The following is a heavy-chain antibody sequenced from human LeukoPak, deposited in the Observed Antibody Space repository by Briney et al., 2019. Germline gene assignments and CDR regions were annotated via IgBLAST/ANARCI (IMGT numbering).Heavy chain of an antibody. Sequence: PSETLSLTCAVYGGSFSGYYWSWIRQPPGKGLEWIGEINHSGSTNYNPSLKSRVTISVDTSKNQFSLKLSSVTAADTAVYYCARGGSYDYVWGSCRIGQIDYWGQGTLVTVSS. D-gene: IGHD3-16*02. CDR1: GGSFSGYY. V-gene: IGHV4-34*01. J-gene: IGHJ4*02. CDR2: INHSGST. CDR3: ARGGSYDYVWGSCRIGQIDY.